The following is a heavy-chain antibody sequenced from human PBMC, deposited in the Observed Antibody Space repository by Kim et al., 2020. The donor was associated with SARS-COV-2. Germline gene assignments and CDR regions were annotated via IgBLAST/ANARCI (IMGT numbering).Heavy chain of an antibody. V-gene: IGHV4-59*01. Sequence: RGRVTISVDTSKNQFSLKLSSVTAADTAVYYCARDWFRRGKVGLHDAFDIWGQGTMVTVSS. D-gene: IGHD1-26*01. CDR3: ARDWFRRGKVGLHDAFDI. J-gene: IGHJ3*02.